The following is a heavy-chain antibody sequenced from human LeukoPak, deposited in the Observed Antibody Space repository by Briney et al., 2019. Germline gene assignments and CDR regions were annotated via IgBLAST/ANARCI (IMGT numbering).Heavy chain of an antibody. J-gene: IGHJ4*02. Sequence: ASVKVSCKAPGYTFTSYDINWVRQAPGQGLEWMGWMNPNSGNTGYAQKFQDRVTMTRNTYIGTAYMELSSLRSEDMAVYYCARPISIYDSSGYYPLDYWGQGTLVTVSS. CDR2: MNPNSGNT. CDR1: GYTFTSYD. CDR3: ARPISIYDSSGYYPLDY. D-gene: IGHD3-22*01. V-gene: IGHV1-8*01.